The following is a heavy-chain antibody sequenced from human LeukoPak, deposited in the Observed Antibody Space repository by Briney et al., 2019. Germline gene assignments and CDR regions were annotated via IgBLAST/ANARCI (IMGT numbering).Heavy chain of an antibody. V-gene: IGHV3-30-3*01. D-gene: IGHD2-2*01. J-gene: IGHJ4*02. CDR2: ISYDGSNK. Sequence: GGSLRLSCAASGFTFSSYAMHWVRQAPGKGLEWVAVISYDGSNKYYADSVKGRFTISRDNSKNTLYLQMNSLRAEDTAVYYCASFTVVPAATTFDYWGQGTLVTVSS. CDR1: GFTFSSYA. CDR3: ASFTVVPAATTFDY.